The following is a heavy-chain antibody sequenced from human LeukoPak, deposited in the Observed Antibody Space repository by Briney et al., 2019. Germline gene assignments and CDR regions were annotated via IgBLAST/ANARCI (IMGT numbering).Heavy chain of an antibody. CDR1: GFTFSSFA. CDR3: AKGMGVDVYAKYSDS. J-gene: IGHJ4*02. CDR2: ISGSGESA. V-gene: IGHV3-23*01. Sequence: PGGSLRLSCAASGFTFSSFAMRWVRQAPGKGLERISSISGSGESASYVDSVRGRFTISRDNSKNTLYLQMNSLRADDTAVYFCAKGMGVDVYAKYSDSWGQGTLVTVSS. D-gene: IGHD2-8*01.